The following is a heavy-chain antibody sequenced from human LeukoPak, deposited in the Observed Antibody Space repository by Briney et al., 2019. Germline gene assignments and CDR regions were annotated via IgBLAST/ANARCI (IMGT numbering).Heavy chain of an antibody. Sequence: GASVKVSCKISGYTFIDYFIHWVRQAPGQGLEWMGWTSPKSGDRKCTQKFRGRVTMTRDTSISTVYMELDRLTFDDTAVYFCARDNYGTLDYWGQGSLVTVSS. D-gene: IGHD4-17*01. CDR3: ARDNYGTLDY. V-gene: IGHV1-2*02. CDR1: GYTFIDYF. CDR2: TSPKSGDR. J-gene: IGHJ4*02.